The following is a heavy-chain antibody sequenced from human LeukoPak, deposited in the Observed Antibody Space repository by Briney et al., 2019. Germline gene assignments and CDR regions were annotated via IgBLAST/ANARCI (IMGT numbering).Heavy chain of an antibody. Sequence: ASVKVSCKVSGYTLTELSMHWVRQAPGKGLEWMGGFDPEDGEAIYAQKFQGRVTMTEDTSTDTAYMELSSLRSEDTAVYYCATDAEPAGDCSSTSCSYYWGQGTLVTVSS. J-gene: IGHJ4*02. V-gene: IGHV1-24*01. CDR3: ATDAEPAGDCSSTSCSYY. CDR2: FDPEDGEA. CDR1: GYTLTELS. D-gene: IGHD2-2*01.